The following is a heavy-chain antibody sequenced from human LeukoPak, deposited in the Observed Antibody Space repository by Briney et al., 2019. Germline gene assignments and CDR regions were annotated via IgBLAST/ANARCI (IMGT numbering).Heavy chain of an antibody. J-gene: IGHJ4*02. CDR1: GGTFSSYA. D-gene: IGHD4-17*01. CDR3: ATPHRYGDSSRLDY. CDR2: IIPIFGTA. V-gene: IGHV1-69*13. Sequence: SVKVSCKASGGTFSSYAISWVRQAPGQGLEWMGGIIPIFGTANYAQKFQGRVTITADESTSTAYMELSSLRSEDTAVYYCATPHRYGDSSRLDYWGQGTLVTVSS.